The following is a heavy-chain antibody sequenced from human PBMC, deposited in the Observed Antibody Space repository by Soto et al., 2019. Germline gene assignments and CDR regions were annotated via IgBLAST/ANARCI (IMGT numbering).Heavy chain of an antibody. Sequence: PSQTLSLTCVISGDSVSSNSAAWNWIRQSPSRGLEWLGRTYYRSRWYNDYAVSVRSRITVNADTSKNQFSLHLNSVTPEDTAVYYFAGTSSLQWYYMDVWDKGTTVTDSS. V-gene: IGHV6-1*01. CDR2: TYYRSRWYN. CDR3: AGTSSLQWYYMDV. D-gene: IGHD1-7*01. CDR1: GDSVSSNSAA. J-gene: IGHJ6*03.